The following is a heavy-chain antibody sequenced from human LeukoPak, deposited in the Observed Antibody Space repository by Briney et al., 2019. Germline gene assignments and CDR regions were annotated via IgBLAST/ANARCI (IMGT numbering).Heavy chain of an antibody. V-gene: IGHV3-21*01. CDR3: ARDRTDYYDSSGSF. CDR1: GFTFSSYG. CDR2: ISSSSSYI. Sequence: GGTLRLSCAASGFTFSSYGMSWVRQAPGKGLEWVSSISSSSSYIYYADSVKGRFTISRDNAKSSLYLQMNSLRAEDTAVYYCARDRTDYYDSSGSFWGQGTLVTVSS. J-gene: IGHJ4*02. D-gene: IGHD3-22*01.